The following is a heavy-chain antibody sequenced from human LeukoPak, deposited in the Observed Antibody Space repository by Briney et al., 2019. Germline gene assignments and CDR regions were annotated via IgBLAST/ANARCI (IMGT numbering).Heavy chain of an antibody. CDR3: ARLPAPLS. CDR2: INPNGGNT. Sequence: ASVKISCKASGYTFTNYYLHWVRQAPGQGLEWMGWINPNGGNTNYAQKFQGRVTMTRYTSISTAYMELTSLRSDDTDVYECARLPAPLSWGQGSQVTVS. CDR1: GYTFTNYY. D-gene: IGHD2-2*01. V-gene: IGHV1-2*02. J-gene: IGHJ5*02.